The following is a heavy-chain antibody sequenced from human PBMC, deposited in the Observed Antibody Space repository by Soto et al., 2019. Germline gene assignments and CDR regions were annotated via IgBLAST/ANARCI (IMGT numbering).Heavy chain of an antibody. CDR1: GFTFSSYS. V-gene: IGHV3-48*01. CDR3: ARARYSNYGSLVD. D-gene: IGHD4-4*01. Sequence: EVQLVESGGGLVQPGGSLSLSCAASGFTFSSYSMNWVRQAPGKGLEWVSYISSSRSTIYYADSVKGRFTISRDNAKNSLYLQMTSLRAEDTAVYYCARARYSNYGSLVDWGQGTLVTVSS. CDR2: ISSSRSTI. J-gene: IGHJ4*02.